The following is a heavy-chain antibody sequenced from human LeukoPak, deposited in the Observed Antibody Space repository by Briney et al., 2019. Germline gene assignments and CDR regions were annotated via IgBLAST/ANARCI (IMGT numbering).Heavy chain of an antibody. CDR1: GFTLSSYA. J-gene: IGHJ6*03. Sequence: GGSLRLSCVASGFTLSSYAMSWVRQAPGKGLQWVSSLGISGDYTWYAGSVKGRFTISRDNAKNSLYLQMNSLRVEDTAIYYCARDPYNGAYSEGYYYYYMDVWGKGTTVTVSS. CDR2: LGISGDYT. CDR3: ARDPYNGAYSEGYYYYYMDV. V-gene: IGHV3-21*01. D-gene: IGHD1-1*01.